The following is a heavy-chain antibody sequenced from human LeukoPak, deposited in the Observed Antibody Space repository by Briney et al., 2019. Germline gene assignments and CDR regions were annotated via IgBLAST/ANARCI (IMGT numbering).Heavy chain of an antibody. CDR2: ISAYNGNT. D-gene: IGHD4-23*01. Sequence: ASVKVSCKASGYTFTSYGISWVRQAPGQGLEWMGWISAYNGNTNYAQKLQGRVTMTTDTSTSTAYTELRSLRSDDTAVYYCARDLLPDYGGNDAFDIWGQGTMVTVSS. CDR1: GYTFTSYG. V-gene: IGHV1-18*01. J-gene: IGHJ3*02. CDR3: ARDLLPDYGGNDAFDI.